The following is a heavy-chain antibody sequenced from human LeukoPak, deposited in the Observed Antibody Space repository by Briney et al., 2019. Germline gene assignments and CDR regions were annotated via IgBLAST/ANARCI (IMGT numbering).Heavy chain of an antibody. CDR1: GFTFSSYA. V-gene: IGHV3-23*01. J-gene: IGHJ4*02. D-gene: IGHD3-10*01. CDR3: AKADYYYGSGSTSATFDY. Sequence: GGSLRLSCAASGFTFSSYAMSWVRQAPGKGLEWVSAISGSGGSTYYADSVKGRFTISRDKSKNTLYLQMNSLRAEDTAVYYCAKADYYYGSGSTSATFDYWGQGTLVTVSS. CDR2: ISGSGGST.